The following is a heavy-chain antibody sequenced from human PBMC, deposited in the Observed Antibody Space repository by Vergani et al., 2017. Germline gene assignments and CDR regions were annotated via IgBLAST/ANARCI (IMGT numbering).Heavy chain of an antibody. CDR1: GASIRSSNYY. CDR3: AGHSTVEWLVKLGWIDP. Sequence: QLQLQESGPGLVKPSATLSLTCSVSGASIRSSNYYWGWIRQPPGKGREWIASIYYSWSTYYNPSLKSRVTISVDTSKNQFSLKLSSVTAADTAVYFCAGHSTVEWLVKLGWIDPWGQGILFTVSS. V-gene: IGHV4-39*01. J-gene: IGHJ5*02. CDR2: IYYSWST. D-gene: IGHD6-19*01.